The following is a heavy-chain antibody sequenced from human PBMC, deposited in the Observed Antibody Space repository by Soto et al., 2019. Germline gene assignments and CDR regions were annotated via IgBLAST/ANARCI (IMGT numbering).Heavy chain of an antibody. Sequence: WGSLRLSCAASGFTFRSFGIHFSRQSPFKWREWVALISYDGTNKYYADSVRGRFTISRDNSKNTLYLEMNTLRVEDTAVYYCAKVLPATGIEGGGDAFDIWGQGTMVTVSS. J-gene: IGHJ3*02. CDR2: ISYDGTNK. D-gene: IGHD1-26*01. CDR3: AKVLPATGIEGGGDAFDI. V-gene: IGHV3-30*18. CDR1: GFTFRSFG.